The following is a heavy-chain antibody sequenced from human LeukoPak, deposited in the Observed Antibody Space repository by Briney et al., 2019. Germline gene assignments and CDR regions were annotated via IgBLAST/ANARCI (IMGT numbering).Heavy chain of an antibody. V-gene: IGHV1-69*05. CDR3: ARDQREEWELPLN. Sequence: SVKVSCKASGGAFSSYAISWVRQAPGQGLEWMGRIIPIFGTANYAQKFQGRVTITTDESTSTAYMELSSLRSEDTAVYYCARDQREEWELPLNWGQGTLVTVSS. CDR1: GGAFSSYA. J-gene: IGHJ4*02. D-gene: IGHD1-26*01. CDR2: IIPIFGTA.